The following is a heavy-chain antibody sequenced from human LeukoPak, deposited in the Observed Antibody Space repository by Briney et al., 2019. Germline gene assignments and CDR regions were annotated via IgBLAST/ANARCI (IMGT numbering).Heavy chain of an antibody. Sequence: GGSLRLSCAASGFTFSSYAMGWVRQAPGKGLEWVSAISGSGGSTYYADSVKGRFTISRDNSKNTLYLQMNSLRAEDTAVYYCAKAGLGGEYFDYWGQGTLVTVSS. CDR2: ISGSGGST. CDR1: GFTFSSYA. V-gene: IGHV3-23*01. CDR3: AKAGLGGEYFDY. J-gene: IGHJ4*02. D-gene: IGHD7-27*01.